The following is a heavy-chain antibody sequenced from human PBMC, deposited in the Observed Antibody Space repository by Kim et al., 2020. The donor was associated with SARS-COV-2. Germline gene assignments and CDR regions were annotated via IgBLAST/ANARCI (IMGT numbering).Heavy chain of an antibody. CDR2: LNTNTGNP. V-gene: IGHV7-4-1*02. CDR1: GYTFTSYA. CDR3: ARDIVRVTIFGVVITLSYNWFDP. D-gene: IGHD3-3*01. Sequence: ASVKVSCKASGYTFTSYAMNWVRQAPGQGLEWMGWLNTNTGNPTYAQGFTGRFVFSLDTTVSTAYLQISSLKAEDTAVYYCARDIVRVTIFGVVITLSYNWFDPWGQGTLVTVSS. J-gene: IGHJ5*02.